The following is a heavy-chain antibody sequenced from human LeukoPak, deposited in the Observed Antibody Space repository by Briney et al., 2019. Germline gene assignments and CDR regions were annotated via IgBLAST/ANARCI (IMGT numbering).Heavy chain of an antibody. V-gene: IGHV4-30-4*08. CDR1: GGSISSGDYY. D-gene: IGHD2-15*01. J-gene: IGHJ4*02. Sequence: PSQTLSLTCTVSGGSISSGDYYWSWIRQPPGKGLEWIGYIYYSGSTYYNPSLKSRVTISVDTSKNQFSLKLSSVTAADTAVYYCARDRARYCSGGSCYGIDYLGQGTLVTVSS. CDR2: IYYSGST. CDR3: ARDRARYCSGGSCYGIDY.